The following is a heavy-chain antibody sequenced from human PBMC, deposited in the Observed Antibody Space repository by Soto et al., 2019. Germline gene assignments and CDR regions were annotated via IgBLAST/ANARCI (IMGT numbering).Heavy chain of an antibody. V-gene: IGHV1-8*01. CDR1: GYTFTSYD. D-gene: IGHD3-10*01. CDR3: ARGGVLLWFGELLYVAKAILDV. CDR2: MNPNSGNT. Sequence: ASVKVSCKAFGYTFTSYDINWVRQATGQGLEWMGWMNPNSGNTGYAQKFQGRVTMTRNTSISTAYMELSSLRSEDTAVYYCARGGVLLWFGELLYVAKAILDVWGKGTTVTVSS. J-gene: IGHJ6*04.